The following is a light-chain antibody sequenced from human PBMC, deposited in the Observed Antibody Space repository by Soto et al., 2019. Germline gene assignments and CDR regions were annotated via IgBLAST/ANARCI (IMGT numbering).Light chain of an antibody. CDR1: QSVSSSY. CDR3: QQYGSSPLT. V-gene: IGKV3-20*01. Sequence: EIILTHSPDTLSLSPWERATLSCSASQSVSSSYLAWYQQKPGQAPRLLIHGAASRATGIPDRFSGSGSGTDFTLTISRLEPEDFAVYYCQQYGSSPLTFGGGTKVDI. CDR2: GAA. J-gene: IGKJ4*01.